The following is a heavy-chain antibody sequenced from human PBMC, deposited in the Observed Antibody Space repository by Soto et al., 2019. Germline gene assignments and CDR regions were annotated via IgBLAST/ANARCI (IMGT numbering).Heavy chain of an antibody. J-gene: IGHJ4*02. Sequence: PSETLSLTCAVSGGSISSGGYSWSWIRQPPGKGLEWIGYIYYSGSTNYNPSLKSRVTISVDTSKNQFSLKLSSVTAADTAVYYFARGGTYYYDSSGDDFDYWGQGTLVTVSS. V-gene: IGHV4-30-2*01. CDR3: ARGGTYYYDSSGDDFDY. CDR1: GGSISSGGYS. CDR2: IYYSGST. D-gene: IGHD3-22*01.